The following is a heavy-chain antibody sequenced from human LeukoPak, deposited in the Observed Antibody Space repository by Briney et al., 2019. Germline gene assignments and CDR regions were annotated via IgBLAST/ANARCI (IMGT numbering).Heavy chain of an antibody. J-gene: IGHJ4*02. CDR2: VNPNSGGT. D-gene: IGHD2/OR15-2a*01. V-gene: IGHV1-2*02. CDR1: GYSFTAYY. CDR3: ARSRYDFGSQVAE. Sequence: ASVKVSCKASGYSFTAYYMHWVRQAPGQGLEWMGWVNPNSGGTHYAQNFQGRVTMTSDTSISTAYMDLSNLMSDDTAIYYCARSRYDFGSQVAEWGPGTLVTVSS.